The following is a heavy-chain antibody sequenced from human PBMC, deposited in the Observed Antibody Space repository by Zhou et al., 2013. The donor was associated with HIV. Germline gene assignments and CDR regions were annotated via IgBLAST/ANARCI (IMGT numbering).Heavy chain of an antibody. CDR3: ARDISVLRRGAWLSEYNWFDP. D-gene: IGHD5-12*01. J-gene: IGHJ5*02. Sequence: QVQLVQSGAEVKKPGASVKVSCKASGYTFTSYYMHWVRQAPGQGLEWMGIINPSGGSTSYAQKFQGRVTMTRDTSTSTVYMELSSLRSEDTAVYYCARDISVLRRGAWLSEYNWFDPWGQGTLVTVSS. V-gene: IGHV1-46*01. CDR2: INPSGGST. CDR1: GYTFTSYY.